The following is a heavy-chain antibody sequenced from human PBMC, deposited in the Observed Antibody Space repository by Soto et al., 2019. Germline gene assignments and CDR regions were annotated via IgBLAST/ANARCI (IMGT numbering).Heavy chain of an antibody. V-gene: IGHV1-69*01. CDR3: ARGVSPADWFDP. CDR1: GGTFSSYA. CDR2: IIPIFGTA. J-gene: IGHJ5*02. D-gene: IGHD6-13*01. Sequence: QVQLVQSGAEVKKPGSSVKVSCKASGGTFSSYAISWVRQDPGHGLEWMGGIIPIFGTANYAQKFQGRVTSTADESTSTAYMELSSLRSEDTALYYCARGVSPADWFDPWGQGTLVTVSS.